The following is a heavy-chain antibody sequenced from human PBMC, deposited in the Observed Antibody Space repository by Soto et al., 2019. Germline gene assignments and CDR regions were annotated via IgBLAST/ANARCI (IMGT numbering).Heavy chain of an antibody. CDR1: GFTFSSYA. V-gene: IGHV3-30-3*01. CDR3: ARGFSQVSYFDWLNPPYNWFDP. D-gene: IGHD3-9*01. Sequence: QVQLVESGGGVVQPGRSLRLSCAASGFTFSSYAMHWVRQAPGKGLEWVAVISYDGSNKYYADSVKGRFTISRDNSKNTLYLQMNSLRAEDTAVYYCARGFSQVSYFDWLNPPYNWFDPWGQGTLVTVSS. J-gene: IGHJ5*02. CDR2: ISYDGSNK.